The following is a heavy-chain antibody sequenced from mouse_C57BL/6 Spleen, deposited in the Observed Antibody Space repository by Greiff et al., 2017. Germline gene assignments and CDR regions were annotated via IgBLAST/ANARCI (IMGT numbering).Heavy chain of an antibody. V-gene: IGHV1-69*01. D-gene: IGHD2-3*01. J-gene: IGHJ4*01. CDR3: ARRGGYWDYAMDY. Sequence: QVQLQQPGAELVMPGASVKLSCKASGYTFTSYWMHWVKQRPGQGLEWIGEIDPSDSYTNYNQKFKGKSTLTVDKSSSTAYMQLSSLTSEDSAVYYCARRGGYWDYAMDYWGQGTSVTVSS. CDR2: IDPSDSYT. CDR1: GYTFTSYW.